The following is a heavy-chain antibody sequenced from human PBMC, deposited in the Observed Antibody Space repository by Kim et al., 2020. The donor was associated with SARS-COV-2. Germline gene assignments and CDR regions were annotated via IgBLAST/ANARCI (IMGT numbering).Heavy chain of an antibody. D-gene: IGHD3-22*01. J-gene: IGHJ4*02. V-gene: IGHV4-39*01. Sequence: LKSRVTISVDTSKNQFSLKLSSVTAADTAVYYCANYYTYYYDSSGYYFDYWGQGTLVTVSS. CDR3: ANYYTYYYDSSGYYFDY.